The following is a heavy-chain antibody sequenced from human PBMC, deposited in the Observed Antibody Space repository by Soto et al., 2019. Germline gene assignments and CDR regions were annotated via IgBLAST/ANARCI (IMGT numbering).Heavy chain of an antibody. CDR2: ISVYNGNT. Sequence: WASVKVSCKASDYTFTSYGIIWVRQDTGQGLEWIGWISVYNGNTNYAQKFRGRVTMTTDISTTTAYMEMRSLRSDDTAVYYCARSGSSWNLREFDYWGQGTLVTVSS. V-gene: IGHV1-18*01. D-gene: IGHD6-13*01. J-gene: IGHJ4*02. CDR3: ARSGSSWNLREFDY. CDR1: DYTFTSYG.